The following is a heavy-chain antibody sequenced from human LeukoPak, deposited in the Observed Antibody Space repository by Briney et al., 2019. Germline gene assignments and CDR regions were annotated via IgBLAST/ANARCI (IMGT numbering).Heavy chain of an antibody. CDR2: ISGSGGST. CDR1: GFTFSSYA. D-gene: IGHD1-1*01. Sequence: GGSLRLSCAASGFTFSSYAMSWVRQAPGKGLEWVSAISGSGGSTYYADSVKGRFTISRDNSKNTLYLQMNSLRAEDTAVYYCAKDDRDWTLFGLNWFDPWGQGTLVTVSS. J-gene: IGHJ5*02. CDR3: AKDDRDWTLFGLNWFDP. V-gene: IGHV3-23*01.